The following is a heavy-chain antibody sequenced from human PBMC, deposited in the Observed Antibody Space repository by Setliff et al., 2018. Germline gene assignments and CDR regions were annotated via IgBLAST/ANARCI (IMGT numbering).Heavy chain of an antibody. V-gene: IGHV4-61*02. CDR1: GASINSGTYY. Sequence: SETLSLTCAVSGASINSGTYYWGWIRQPTGKGLEWIGRISASGSTTYNPSLKSRVTMSVDTSRNQISLNLTSVTAADTAMYYCARERTYFGILVISGWFDPWGQGTVVTVSS. D-gene: IGHD3-3*01. J-gene: IGHJ5*02. CDR3: ARERTYFGILVISGWFDP. CDR2: ISASGST.